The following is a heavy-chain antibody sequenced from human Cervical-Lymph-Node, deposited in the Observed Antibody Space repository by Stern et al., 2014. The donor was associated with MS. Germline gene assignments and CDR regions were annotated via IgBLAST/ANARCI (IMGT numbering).Heavy chain of an antibody. CDR3: ATHAPGVVPAALDY. CDR2: IYWDDSK. J-gene: IGHJ4*02. V-gene: IGHV2-5*02. CDR1: GFSLSTSGEG. Sequence: ESGPTLVKPTQTLTLTCAFSGFSLSTSGEGVGWIRQPPGKALEWLAFIYWDDSKRYSPSLKNRLTITKDTSKNQVVLTMNNMDPVDTATFYCATHAPGVVPAALDYWGQGTLVTVS. D-gene: IGHD2-2*01.